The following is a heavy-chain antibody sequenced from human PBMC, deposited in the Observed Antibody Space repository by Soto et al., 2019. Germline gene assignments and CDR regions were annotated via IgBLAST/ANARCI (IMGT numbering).Heavy chain of an antibody. V-gene: IGHV3-20*01. Sequence: EVQLVESGGGVVRPGGSLRLSCAASGFTFDDYGMSWVRQVPGKGLEWISGINWSGGSTAYADSVKGRFTISRDNAKDSLFLQMSSLRAEDTALYDCARDWTYSGSYFGYWGQGTLVSVSS. CDR3: ARDWTYSGSYFGY. D-gene: IGHD1-26*01. CDR1: GFTFDDYG. CDR2: INWSGGST. J-gene: IGHJ4*02.